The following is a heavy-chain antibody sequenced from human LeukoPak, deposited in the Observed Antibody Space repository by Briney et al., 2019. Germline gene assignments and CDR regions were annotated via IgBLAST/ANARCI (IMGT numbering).Heavy chain of an antibody. J-gene: IGHJ4*02. CDR1: GFTFSTYA. Sequence: GGSLRLSCAASGFTFSTYAMSWVRQAPGKGLEWVSGISGSGGSTYYADSVKGRFTISRDNSKNTLYVQMNSLRAEDTAVYYCAKGNAEYSSAIDYWGQGTLVTASS. V-gene: IGHV3-23*01. CDR2: ISGSGGST. CDR3: AKGNAEYSSAIDY. D-gene: IGHD6-19*01.